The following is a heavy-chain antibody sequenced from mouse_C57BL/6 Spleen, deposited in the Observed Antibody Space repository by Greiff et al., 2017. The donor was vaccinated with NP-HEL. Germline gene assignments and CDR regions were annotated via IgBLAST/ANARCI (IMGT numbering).Heavy chain of an antibody. V-gene: IGHV5-12*01. CDR3: ARSYYSNYGYFDY. D-gene: IGHD2-5*01. CDR2: ISNGGGST. Sequence: EVQRVESGGGLVQPGGSLKLSCAASGFTFSDYYMYWVRQTPEKRLEWVAYISNGGGSTYYPDTVKGRFTISRDNAKNTLYLQRSRLNSEDTAMYDCARSYYSNYGYFDYGGQCTTLTVS. J-gene: IGHJ2*01. CDR1: GFTFSDYY.